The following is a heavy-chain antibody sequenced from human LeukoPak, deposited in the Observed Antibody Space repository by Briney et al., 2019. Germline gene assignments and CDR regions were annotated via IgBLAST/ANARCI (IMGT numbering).Heavy chain of an antibody. CDR1: GGSFSDYY. CDR3: ARGQYYSDPSAYPDFDY. CDR2: INHSGST. V-gene: IGHV4-34*01. D-gene: IGHD3-22*01. J-gene: IGHJ4*02. Sequence: SETLSLTCAVSGGSFSDYYWNWIRQPPKKGLEWIGEINHSGSTNYNPSLKSRVTMSVDTSKNQFSLKLSSVTAADTAVYYCARGQYYSDPSAYPDFDYWGQGTLFVVSS.